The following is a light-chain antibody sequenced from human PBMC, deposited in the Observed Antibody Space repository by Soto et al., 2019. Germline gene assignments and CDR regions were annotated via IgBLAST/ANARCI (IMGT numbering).Light chain of an antibody. CDR3: QNYKSAPRIT. V-gene: IGKV1-27*01. CDR2: AAS. Sequence: DIQITQSPSSLAASVGVRVTITCRASQGITNYLAWYQRKPGKVPKLLIYAASTLQSGVPSRFSGSGSGTDFTLTISSLQPEDVATYYCQNYKSAPRITFGQGTRLEIK. CDR1: QGITNY. J-gene: IGKJ5*01.